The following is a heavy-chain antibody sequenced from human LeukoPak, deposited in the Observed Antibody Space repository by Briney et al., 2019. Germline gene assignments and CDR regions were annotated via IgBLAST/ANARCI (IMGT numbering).Heavy chain of an antibody. CDR2: IKHGGSEK. CDR3: GRADYFDY. CDR1: GFAFRNYW. V-gene: IGHV3-7*04. J-gene: IGHJ4*02. Sequence: GGSLRLSCAASGFAFRNYWMSWVRQAPGKGLEWVANIKHGGSEKYYVDSVKGRFTVSRDDTKNSLYLQMDSLRVEDTAVYYRGRADYFDYWGQGTLVTVSS.